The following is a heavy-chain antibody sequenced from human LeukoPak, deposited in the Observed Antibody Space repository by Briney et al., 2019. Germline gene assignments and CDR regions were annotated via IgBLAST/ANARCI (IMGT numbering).Heavy chain of an antibody. J-gene: IGHJ3*02. D-gene: IGHD3-22*01. CDR2: ISGSGGST. V-gene: IGHV3-23*01. CDR1: GFTFSSYA. CDR3: AKDLRTTTMIAASGAVGGFDI. Sequence: GGSLRLSCAASGFTFSSYAMSWVRQAPGKGLEWVSAISGSGGSTYYADSVKGRFTISRDNSKNTLYLQMNSLRAEDTAVYYCAKDLRTTTMIAASGAVGGFDIWGQGTVVTVSS.